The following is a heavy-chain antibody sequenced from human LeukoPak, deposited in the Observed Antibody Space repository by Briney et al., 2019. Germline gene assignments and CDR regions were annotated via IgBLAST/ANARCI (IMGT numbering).Heavy chain of an antibody. CDR1: GYTFTRYY. V-gene: IGHV1-2*02. Sequence: GASVKVSCKASGYTFTRYYMHWVRQAPGQGLEWMGWINPNSGGTNYAQKFQGRVTMTRDTPISTAYMELSRLRSDDTPTYYCSSDEGYCSSTSGYNALDMGAQGTMVTVSS. CDR3: SSDEGYCSSTSGYNALDM. D-gene: IGHD2-2*02. CDR2: INPNSGGT. J-gene: IGHJ3*02.